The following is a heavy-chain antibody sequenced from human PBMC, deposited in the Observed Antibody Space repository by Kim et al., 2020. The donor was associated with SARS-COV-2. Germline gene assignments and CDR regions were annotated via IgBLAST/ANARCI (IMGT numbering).Heavy chain of an antibody. Sequence: GGSLRLSCAASGFTFGEYYMSWIRQAPGKSLERLSYISSGDGDFTDYSDSVKGRFTISRDNARNSLYLQLNRLRAEDTAVYYCARDVGGSGNYDWFDPWG. V-gene: IGHV3-11*05. CDR2: ISSGDGDFT. CDR1: GFTFGEYY. CDR3: ARDVGGSGNYDWFDP. D-gene: IGHD3-10*01. J-gene: IGHJ5*02.